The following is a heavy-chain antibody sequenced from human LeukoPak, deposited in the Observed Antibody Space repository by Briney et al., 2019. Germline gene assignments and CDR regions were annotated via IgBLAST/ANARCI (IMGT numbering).Heavy chain of an antibody. CDR1: GFTFSSYA. CDR2: IWYDGSNK. V-gene: IGHV3-33*06. J-gene: IGHJ4*02. Sequence: GGSLRLSCAASGFTFSSYAMHWVRQAPGKGLEWVAVIWYDGSNKYYADSVKGRFTISRDNSKNTLYLQMNSLRAEDTAVYYCAKDGDIVASIGLFDYWGQGTLVTVSS. D-gene: IGHD5-12*01. CDR3: AKDGDIVASIGLFDY.